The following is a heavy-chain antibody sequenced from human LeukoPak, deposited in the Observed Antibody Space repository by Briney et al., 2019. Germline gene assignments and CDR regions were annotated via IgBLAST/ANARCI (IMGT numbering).Heavy chain of an antibody. CDR2: IKQDGSEK. V-gene: IGHV3-7*01. CDR3: ARDYYFEY. Sequence: GGSLRLSCAASGFTFNSYWMSWVRQAPGKGLEWVANIKQDGSEKYYVDSVKGRFTISRDNAKNSLYLQMNSLRAEDTAVYYCARDYYFEYWGQGTLVTVSS. J-gene: IGHJ4*02. CDR1: GFTFNSYW.